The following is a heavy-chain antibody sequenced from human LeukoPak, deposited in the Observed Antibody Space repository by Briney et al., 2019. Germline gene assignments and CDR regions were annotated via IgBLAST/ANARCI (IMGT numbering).Heavy chain of an antibody. J-gene: IGHJ4*02. CDR3: ARGRPTGSSRRFVVQ. D-gene: IGHD2-15*01. Sequence: GGSLRLSCAASGFTFSSYAMTWVRQAPGKGLEWVSSMSSGGSYIYYADSVRGRFTISRDNAKDSLFLLMNSLRVEDAAVYYCARGRPTGSSRRFVVQWGQGTLVTVSS. CDR2: MSSGGSYI. CDR1: GFTFSSYA. V-gene: IGHV3-21*06.